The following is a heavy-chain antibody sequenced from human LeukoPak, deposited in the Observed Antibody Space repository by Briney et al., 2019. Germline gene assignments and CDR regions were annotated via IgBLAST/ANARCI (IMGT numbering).Heavy chain of an antibody. CDR2: ISYDGSNK. CDR3: ARGVKVRGVNYYAMDV. D-gene: IGHD3-10*01. V-gene: IGHV3-30-3*01. CDR1: GFTFSSYA. Sequence: GGSLRLSCAASGFTFSSYAMHWVRQAPGKGLEWVAVISYDGSNKYYADSVKGRFTISRDNSKNTLYLQMNSLRAEDTAVYYCARGVKVRGVNYYAMDVWGQGTTVTVSS. J-gene: IGHJ6*02.